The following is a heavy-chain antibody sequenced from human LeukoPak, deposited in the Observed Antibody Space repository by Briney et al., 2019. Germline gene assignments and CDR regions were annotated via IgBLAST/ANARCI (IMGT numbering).Heavy chain of an antibody. CDR2: IYHSGST. CDR1: GGSISSGGYS. J-gene: IGHJ4*02. V-gene: IGHV4-30-2*01. Sequence: PSETLSLTCAVSGGSISSGGYSWSWIRQPPGKGLEWIGYIYHSGSTYYNPSLKSRVTISVDTSKNQFSLKLSSVTAADTAVYYCARVPIVGASNKDYWGQGTLVTVSS. CDR3: ARVPIVGASNKDY. D-gene: IGHD1-26*01.